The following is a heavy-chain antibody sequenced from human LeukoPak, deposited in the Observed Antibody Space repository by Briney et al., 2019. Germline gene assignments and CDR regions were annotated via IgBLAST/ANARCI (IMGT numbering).Heavy chain of an antibody. V-gene: IGHV3-64D*06. Sequence: GGSLRLSCSASGFTFSAHFMHWVRQAPGKGLEYVSSISINGDETFYAESVKGRFTVSRDNSKNTLYLQLSSLRVGDTAIYYCIKDLAGTWSFDHWGQGTLLTVSS. D-gene: IGHD7-27*01. CDR1: GFTFSAHF. J-gene: IGHJ4*02. CDR2: ISINGDET. CDR3: IKDLAGTWSFDH.